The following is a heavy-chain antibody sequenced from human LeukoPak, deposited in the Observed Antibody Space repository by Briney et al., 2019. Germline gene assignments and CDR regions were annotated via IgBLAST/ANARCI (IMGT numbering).Heavy chain of an antibody. CDR1: GYTFTGYY. J-gene: IGHJ4*02. CDR2: INPNSGGT. CDR3: ERDRRVKLPVAAAGLTTIDY. D-gene: IGHD6-13*01. V-gene: IGHV1-2*06. Sequence: ASVKVSCKASGYTFTGYYMHWVRQAAGQGLEWMGRINPNSGGTNYAQKFQGRVTITRDTSISTAYMEMSRLRENDRAVYYSERDRRVKLPVAAAGLTTIDYWGQGTLVTVSS.